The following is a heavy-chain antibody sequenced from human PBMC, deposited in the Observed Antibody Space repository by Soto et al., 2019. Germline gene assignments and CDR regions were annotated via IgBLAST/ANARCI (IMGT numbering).Heavy chain of an antibody. CDR1: GSTFSNYP. CDR3: AKDLRRENDY. D-gene: IGHD4-17*01. Sequence: EVQLLESGGGLVQPGGSLRLSCAASGSTFSNYPMTWVRQAPGKGLQWVSSITGSGDDTFYADSVKGRFTISRDNSKNTLYLQMNSLRAEDTAVYYGAKDLRRENDYWGQGTLVTVSS. CDR2: ITGSGDDT. J-gene: IGHJ4*02. V-gene: IGHV3-23*01.